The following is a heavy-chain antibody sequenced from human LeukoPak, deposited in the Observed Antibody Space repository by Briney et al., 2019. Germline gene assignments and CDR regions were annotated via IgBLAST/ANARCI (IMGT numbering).Heavy chain of an antibody. CDR2: ISGSGGST. D-gene: IGHD3-22*01. CDR3: AKDVSGYYYTGAFDI. V-gene: IGHV3-23*01. J-gene: IGHJ3*02. Sequence: GGSLRLSCAATGFTFSSYAMSWVRQAPGKGLEWVSAISGSGGSTYYADSVKGRFTISRDNSKNTLYLQMNSLRAEDTAVYYCAKDVSGYYYTGAFDIWGQGTMVTVSS. CDR1: GFTFSSYA.